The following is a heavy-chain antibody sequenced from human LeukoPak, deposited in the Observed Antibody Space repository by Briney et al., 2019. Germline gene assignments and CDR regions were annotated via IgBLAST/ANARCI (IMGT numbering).Heavy chain of an antibody. CDR3: ARYYGSGSYYIRQNPYYFDY. CDR2: IYYSGST. CDR1: GGSISSYY. Sequence: PSETLSLTCTVSGGSISSYYWSWIRQPPGKGLEWIGYIYYSGSTNYNPSLKSRVTISVDTSKNQFSLKLSSVTAADTAVYYCARYYGSGSYYIRQNPYYFDYWGQGTLVTVSS. J-gene: IGHJ4*02. V-gene: IGHV4-59*08. D-gene: IGHD3-10*01.